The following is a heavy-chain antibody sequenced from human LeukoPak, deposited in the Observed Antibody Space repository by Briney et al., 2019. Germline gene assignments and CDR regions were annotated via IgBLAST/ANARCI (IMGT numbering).Heavy chain of an antibody. Sequence: SETLSLTCNVSHASIKTYYWSWSRQVPGEGLEWVGDIYYTGTTNYTPSIKSRVTISVDTSNNPFSLPLNSETAADTAVYYCAGARMNSEFVFWGQGILVTVPS. J-gene: IGHJ4*02. CDR3: AGARMNSEFVF. CDR1: HASIKTYY. CDR2: IYYTGTT. V-gene: IGHV4-59*01. D-gene: IGHD1-14*01.